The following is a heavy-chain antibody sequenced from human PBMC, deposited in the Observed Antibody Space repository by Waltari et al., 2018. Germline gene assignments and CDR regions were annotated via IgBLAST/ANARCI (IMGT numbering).Heavy chain of an antibody. CDR2: IDPSDSFR. D-gene: IGHD2-2*01. J-gene: IGHJ4*02. CDR3: VRHRTTYPLEIDY. CDR1: GSSLTHHW. V-gene: IGHV5-10-1*01. Sequence: EVQLVQSGAEVKKPEESLRISGEGSGSSLTHHWLSWVRQVPGKGLEGVGRIDPSDSFRNYGPAFEGHVTISVDQSLRTAYLQWDSLKASDTAIYYCVRHRTTYPLEIDYWGQGTLVTVSS.